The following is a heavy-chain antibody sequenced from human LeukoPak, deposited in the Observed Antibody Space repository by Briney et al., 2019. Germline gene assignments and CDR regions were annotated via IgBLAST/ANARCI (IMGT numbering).Heavy chain of an antibody. CDR2: TSAYNGNT. Sequence: ASVKVCCKASGYTFTSYGISWVRQAPGQGLEWMGWTSAYNGNTNYAHKLQGRDTMTTDTSTSAAYMEMRSLRSEDTAVYYCARFIGYCSSTSCPNWFDPWGQGTLVTVSS. CDR1: GYTFTSYG. CDR3: ARFIGYCSSTSCPNWFDP. D-gene: IGHD2-2*01. V-gene: IGHV1-18*01. J-gene: IGHJ5*02.